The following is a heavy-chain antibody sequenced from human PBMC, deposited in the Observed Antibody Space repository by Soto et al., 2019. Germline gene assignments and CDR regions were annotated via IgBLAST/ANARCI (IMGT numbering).Heavy chain of an antibody. CDR2: IYHTGST. V-gene: IGHV4-4*02. CDR3: ARNMAREVTLDY. Sequence: QVQLQESGPGLVKPSETLSLTCAISGGSMNSGNWWIWVRQPPGKGLEWIGEIYHTGSTNYNPSLKRRVTISVDKSKNQFSLKMKSVTAADTAVYYCARNMAREVTLDYWGQGTLVTVSS. CDR1: GGSMNSGNW. J-gene: IGHJ4*02. D-gene: IGHD2-21*02.